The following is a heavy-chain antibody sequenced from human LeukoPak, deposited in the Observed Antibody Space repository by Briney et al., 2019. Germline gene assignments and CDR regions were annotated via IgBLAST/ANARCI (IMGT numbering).Heavy chain of an antibody. J-gene: IGHJ5*02. Sequence: SVKVSCKASGGTFSSYAISWVRQAPGQGLEWMGGIIPIFGTANYAQKFQGRVTITADESTSTAYMELSSLRSEDTAVYYCARAPLREGPPGRGRVLGWSAPGAKGPLVPASS. D-gene: IGHD5-24*01. V-gene: IGHV1-69*13. CDR2: IIPIFGTA. CDR3: ARAPLREGPPGRGRVLGWSAP. CDR1: GGTFSSYA.